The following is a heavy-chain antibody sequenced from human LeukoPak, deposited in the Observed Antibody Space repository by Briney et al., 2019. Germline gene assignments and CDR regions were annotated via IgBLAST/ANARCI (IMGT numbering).Heavy chain of an antibody. CDR1: GFIFSNYA. Sequence: GGSLRLSCEASGFIFSNYAMHRVRQAPGKGLQWVALIWYDGQTKFYGDSVKGRFTISRDNSGSTLFLHMSSLRVEDTAVYYCAREWGRIAVAGGPGYWGQGALVTVSS. J-gene: IGHJ4*02. CDR2: IWYDGQTK. V-gene: IGHV3-33*01. D-gene: IGHD6-19*01. CDR3: AREWGRIAVAGGPGY.